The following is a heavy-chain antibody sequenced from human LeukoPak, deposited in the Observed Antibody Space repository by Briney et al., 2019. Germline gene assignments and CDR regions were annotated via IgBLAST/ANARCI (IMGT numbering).Heavy chain of an antibody. D-gene: IGHD2-21*01. CDR2: IYYSGST. CDR3: GRTAYCGGDCPDDAFDI. V-gene: IGHV4-59*01. J-gene: IGHJ3*02. Sequence: SETLSLTCTVSGGALSSYYWSWIRQPPGKGLEWIGYIYYSGSTNYNPSLKSRVTISVDTSKNQFSLKLSSVTAADTAVYYCGRTAYCGGDCPDDAFDIWGQGTMVTVSS. CDR1: GGALSSYY.